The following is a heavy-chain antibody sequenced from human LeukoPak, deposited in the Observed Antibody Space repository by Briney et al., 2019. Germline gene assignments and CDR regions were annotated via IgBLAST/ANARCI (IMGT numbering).Heavy chain of an antibody. J-gene: IGHJ4*02. CDR3: ARGFSH. Sequence: SETLSLTCAVYGGSFNNYYWSWLRQPPGKGLEWIGEINHSGSTTYNPSLKSQVTMSIDTSKNQFSLKLSSMTAADTAVYYCARGFSHWGQGTLVTVSS. V-gene: IGHV4-34*01. CDR2: INHSGST. CDR1: GGSFNNYY.